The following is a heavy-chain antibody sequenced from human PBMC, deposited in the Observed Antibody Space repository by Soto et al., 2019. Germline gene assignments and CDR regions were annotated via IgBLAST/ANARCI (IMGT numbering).Heavy chain of an antibody. Sequence: LRLSCAASGFTFSTFAMTWVRQGPGKGLGWVSYIGAHDDGYTHYADSVKGRFTVSRDNSKNTLHLQMNSLRADDTAIYYCAKGDWADYWGPGALVTVSS. J-gene: IGHJ4*02. V-gene: IGHV3-23*01. CDR2: IGAHDDGYT. CDR1: GFTFSTFA. D-gene: IGHD3-9*01. CDR3: AKGDWADY.